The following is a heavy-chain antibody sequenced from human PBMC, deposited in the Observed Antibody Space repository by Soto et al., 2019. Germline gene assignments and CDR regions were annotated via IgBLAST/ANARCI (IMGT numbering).Heavy chain of an antibody. CDR3: TRGGGGGLFEH. Sequence: GGSLRLSCATSGFPFSDYYMSWIRQAPGKGLEWLSHISPKSTYRNYADSVKGRFTISRDNTKSSLFLQMNSLGVEDTAVYYCTRGGGGGLFEHWGQGVLVTVSS. D-gene: IGHD2-21*01. CDR1: GFPFSDYY. J-gene: IGHJ4*02. V-gene: IGHV3-11*06. CDR2: ISPKSTYR.